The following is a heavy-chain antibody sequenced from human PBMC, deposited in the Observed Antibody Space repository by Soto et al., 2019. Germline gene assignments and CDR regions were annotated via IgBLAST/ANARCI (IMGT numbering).Heavy chain of an antibody. J-gene: IGHJ4*02. CDR2: FDPEDGET. CDR3: VGVYCSGGSCYGIDY. Sequence: ASVKVSCKVSGYTLTELSMHWVRQAPGKGLEWMGGFDPEDGETIYAQKFQGRVTMTEDTSTDTAYMELSSLRSEDTAVYYCVGVYCSGGSCYGIDYWGQGTLVTVSS. CDR1: GYTLTELS. D-gene: IGHD2-15*01. V-gene: IGHV1-24*01.